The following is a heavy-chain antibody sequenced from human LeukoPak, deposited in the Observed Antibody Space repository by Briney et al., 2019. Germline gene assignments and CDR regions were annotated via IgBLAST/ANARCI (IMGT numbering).Heavy chain of an antibody. CDR3: ATIGVATIRDAFDI. Sequence: ASVKVSCKASGYTFTSYGISWVRQAPGQGLEWMGWISAYNGNTNYAQKLQGRVTMTTDTSTSTAYMELSSLRSEDTAVYYCATIGVATIRDAFDIWGQGTMVTVSS. J-gene: IGHJ3*02. CDR2: ISAYNGNT. V-gene: IGHV1-18*01. CDR1: GYTFTSYG. D-gene: IGHD5-12*01.